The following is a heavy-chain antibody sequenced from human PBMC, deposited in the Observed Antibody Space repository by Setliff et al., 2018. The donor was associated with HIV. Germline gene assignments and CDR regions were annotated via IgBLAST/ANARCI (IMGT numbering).Heavy chain of an antibody. CDR3: ARGGGFWSGQLDY. V-gene: IGHV4-34*01. D-gene: IGHD3-3*01. CDR1: GGSFSDYY. Sequence: SETLSLTCAVYGGSFSDYYWTWIRQPPGRGLEWIGEVYHTGISNFNPSLKSRVTIPVGTPRKQFSLKLTSVTAADTAVYYCARGGGFWSGQLDYWAQGTLVTVSS. CDR2: VYHTGIS. J-gene: IGHJ4*02.